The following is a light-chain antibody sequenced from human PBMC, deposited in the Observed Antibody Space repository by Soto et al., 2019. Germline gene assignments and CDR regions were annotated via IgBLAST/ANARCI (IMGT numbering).Light chain of an antibody. CDR1: QGISSY. CDR2: GAS. Sequence: IQLTQSPTTLSSSVGDRVTITCRASQGISSYLAWYQQKPGQAPKLLIYGASTLQSGIPARFSGSGSGTDFTLTVSSLQPEDFATYYCQQLNSYPLTFGGGTKVEIK. J-gene: IGKJ4*01. V-gene: IGKV1-9*01. CDR3: QQLNSYPLT.